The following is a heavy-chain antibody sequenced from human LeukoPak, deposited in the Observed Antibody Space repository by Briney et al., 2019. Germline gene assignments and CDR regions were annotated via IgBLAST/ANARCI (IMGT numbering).Heavy chain of an antibody. Sequence: QPGGSLRLSCAASGFTFSSYSMNWVRQAPGKGLEWVSILYSDGSTYYAESVKGRFAISRDDSKNTVHLQMNSLRVEDTALYYCARVDSSPRYGDYGYPHYWGQGTLVTVSS. CDR2: LYSDGST. CDR1: GFTFSSYS. V-gene: IGHV3-66*01. J-gene: IGHJ4*02. D-gene: IGHD4-17*01. CDR3: ARVDSSPRYGDYGYPHY.